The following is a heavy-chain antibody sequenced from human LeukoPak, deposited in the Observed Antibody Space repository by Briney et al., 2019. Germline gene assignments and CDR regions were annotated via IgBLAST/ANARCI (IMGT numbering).Heavy chain of an antibody. D-gene: IGHD3-10*01. CDR2: IYSDGRT. CDR1: GFTVSSNY. J-gene: IGHJ3*02. Sequence: GSLRLSCAASGFTVSSNYMSWVRQAPGKGLEWVSVIYSDGRTYYADSVKARFTISRDNSKNMLYLQMNSLRAEDTAVYYCARVTFNYYGSGDAFDMWGQGTMVTVSS. V-gene: IGHV3-66*01. CDR3: ARVTFNYYGSGDAFDM.